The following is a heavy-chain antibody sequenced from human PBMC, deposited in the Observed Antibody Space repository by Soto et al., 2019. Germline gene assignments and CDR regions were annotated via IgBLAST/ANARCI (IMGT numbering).Heavy chain of an antibody. V-gene: IGHV4-34*01. CDR1: GGSFSSYY. Sequence: QVQLQQWGAGLLKPSETLSLTCAVYGGSFSSYYWSWIRQPPGKGLEWIGVINHSGSTNYDPSLKSRVTISIDTSKNQVSLTLSSVTAAETAVYYCARGEPRFMEWLLLSEYFDPWGQGTLVTVSS. D-gene: IGHD3-3*01. CDR2: INHSGST. CDR3: ARGEPRFMEWLLLSEYFDP. J-gene: IGHJ5*02.